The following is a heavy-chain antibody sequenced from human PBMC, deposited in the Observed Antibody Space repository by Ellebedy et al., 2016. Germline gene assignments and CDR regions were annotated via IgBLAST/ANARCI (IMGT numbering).Heavy chain of an antibody. V-gene: IGHV1-2*02. J-gene: IGHJ4*02. D-gene: IGHD6-13*01. CDR1: GNIFTGYS. CDR2: INHNSGGT. CDR3: ATRRPGIASSGNI. Sequence: ASVKVSXXASGNIFTGYSMHWVRQVPGHGLEWMGWINHNSGGTNYAQKFQGRVTMTRDTSTNTAYMELKWLRSDDSAVYYCATRRPGIASSGNIWGQGTLVTVSP.